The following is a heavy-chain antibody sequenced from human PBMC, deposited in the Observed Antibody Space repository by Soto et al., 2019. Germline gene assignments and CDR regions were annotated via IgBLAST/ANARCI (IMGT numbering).Heavy chain of an antibody. J-gene: IGHJ4*02. V-gene: IGHV3-30*18. D-gene: IGHD2-8*01. CDR1: GFTFSSYG. CDR3: AKDLPYCTNGVCRGLYYFDY. CDR2: ISYDGSNK. Sequence: GGSLRLSCAASGFTFSSYGMHWVRQAPGKGLEWVAVISYDGSNKYYADSVKGRFTISRDNSKNTLYLQMNSLRAEDTAVYYCAKDLPYCTNGVCRGLYYFDYWGQGTLVTVSS.